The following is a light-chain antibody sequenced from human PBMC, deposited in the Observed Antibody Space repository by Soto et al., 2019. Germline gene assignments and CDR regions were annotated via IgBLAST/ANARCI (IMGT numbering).Light chain of an antibody. CDR2: DVT. CDR3: SSFTSSITYV. V-gene: IGLV2-14*01. CDR1: SSDVGGYNS. J-gene: IGLJ1*01. Sequence: QSALTQPASVSGSPGQSITISCTGTSSDVGGYNSVSWYRQDPGKAPKLIIYDVTNRPSGVSNRFSGSKSGNTASLTISGLHAEDEADYHCSSFTSSITYVFGTGTKVTVL.